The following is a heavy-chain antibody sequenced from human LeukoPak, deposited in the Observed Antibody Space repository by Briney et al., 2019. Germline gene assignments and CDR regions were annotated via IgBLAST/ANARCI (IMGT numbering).Heavy chain of an antibody. CDR1: GFSFISYG. D-gene: IGHD4-17*01. Sequence: HPGGSLRLSGAASGFSFISYGMHWVRQAPGKGLEWVGVISDDGRNKKYADSVKGRFTISRDNSKDTLYLQMNSLRDEDTAVYYCAKRPSDYGDYVTYFDYWGQGTLVTVSS. CDR2: ISDDGRNK. CDR3: AKRPSDYGDYVTYFDY. J-gene: IGHJ4*02. V-gene: IGHV3-30*18.